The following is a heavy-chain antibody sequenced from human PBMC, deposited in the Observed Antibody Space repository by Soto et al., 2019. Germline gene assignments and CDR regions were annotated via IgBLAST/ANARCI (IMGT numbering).Heavy chain of an antibody. CDR3: AKVRPSYYYGMYV. V-gene: IGHV3-23*01. Sequence: GGSLRLSCAASGFTFSTYAMNWVRQPPGKGLEWVSSISGSGRTIYHADSMRGRFAISIDNSKNSLYLQLNNLRVDDTAVYYCAKVRPSYYYGMYVWFQVTTVTVS. CDR2: ISGSGRTI. CDR1: GFTFSTYA. J-gene: IGHJ6*02.